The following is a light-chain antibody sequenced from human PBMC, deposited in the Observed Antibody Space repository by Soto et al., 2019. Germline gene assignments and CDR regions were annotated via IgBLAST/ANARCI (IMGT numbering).Light chain of an antibody. Sequence: EIVRTQSPATLSAFPGYRFTLSCRASQCINTRLSWYQHTPRQAPRLLIYQTSIRAAGIPARFSASGTGTGFTLTISDVQPEDFAVYYCHQRQSWPRTFGQGTTADI. CDR2: QTS. CDR3: HQRQSWPRT. V-gene: IGKV3D-15*03. J-gene: IGKJ1*01. CDR1: QCINTR.